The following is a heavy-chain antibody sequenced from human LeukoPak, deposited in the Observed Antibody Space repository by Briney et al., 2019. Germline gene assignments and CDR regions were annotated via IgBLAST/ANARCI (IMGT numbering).Heavy chain of an antibody. D-gene: IGHD6-6*01. J-gene: IGHJ4*02. V-gene: IGHV1-69*13. CDR1: GYTLTELS. Sequence: SVKVSCKVSGYTLTELSMHWVRQAPGQGLEWMGGIIPIFGTANYAQKFQGRVTITADESTSTAYMELSSLRSEDTAVYYCARDGGTAARFPFDXWXQXTXVTVSS. CDR3: ARDGGTAARFPFDX. CDR2: IIPIFGTA.